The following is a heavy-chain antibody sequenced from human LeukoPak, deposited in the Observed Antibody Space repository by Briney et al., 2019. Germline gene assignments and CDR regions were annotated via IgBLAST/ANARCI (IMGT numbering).Heavy chain of an antibody. CDR3: ARDNAGAWAAFDI. D-gene: IGHD2-21*02. V-gene: IGHV1-69*05. J-gene: IGHJ3*02. CDR1: GGTFSSYA. CDR2: IIPIFGTA. Sequence: EASVKVSCKASGGTFSSYAISWVRQAPGQGLEWMGGIIPIFGTANYAQKFQGRVTITTDESTSTADMELSSLRSEDTAVYYCARDNAGAWAAFDIWGQGTMVTVSS.